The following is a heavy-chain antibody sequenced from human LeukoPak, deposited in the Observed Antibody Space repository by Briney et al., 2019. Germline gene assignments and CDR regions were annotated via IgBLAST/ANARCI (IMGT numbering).Heavy chain of an antibody. V-gene: IGHV1-69*06. D-gene: IGHD2-15*01. CDR1: VGTYSSYA. Sequence: GASVKVSRKASVGTYSSYAINWVRQAPGQALEGMGGIIPIFGTANYAQKFQGRVTITADKSTSTAYMELSSLRSEDTAVYYCARAWLRDCSGGSCYYFDYWGQGTLVTVSS. J-gene: IGHJ4*02. CDR3: ARAWLRDCSGGSCYYFDY. CDR2: IIPIFGTA.